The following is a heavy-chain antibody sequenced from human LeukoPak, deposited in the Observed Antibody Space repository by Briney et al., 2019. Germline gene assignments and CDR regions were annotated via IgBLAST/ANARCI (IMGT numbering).Heavy chain of an antibody. CDR3: AKDQGGYSFGSDY. J-gene: IGHJ4*02. Sequence: GESLRLSCAASGFAFSGYWMHWVRQAPGKGLEWVSVISYDGSNEYYADSVKGRFTISRDNFKNTLYLQMNSLRAEDTAVYYCAKDQGGYSFGSDYWGQGTLVTVSS. CDR2: ISYDGSNE. V-gene: IGHV3-30*18. D-gene: IGHD5-18*01. CDR1: GFAFSGYW.